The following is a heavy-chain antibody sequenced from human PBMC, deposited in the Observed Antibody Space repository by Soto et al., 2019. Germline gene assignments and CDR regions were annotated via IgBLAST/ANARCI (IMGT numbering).Heavy chain of an antibody. Sequence: GGSLRVSCAVSGFTFSSYSMSWVRQAPGRGLEWVSVISGSGDSTYYADSVKGRFTISRDNSKNTLYLQMNSLRAEDTAVYYCAKAVQVFWPDYWGQGTLVTVSS. V-gene: IGHV3-23*01. J-gene: IGHJ4*02. CDR2: ISGSGDST. CDR1: GFTFSSYS. CDR3: AKAVQVFWPDY. D-gene: IGHD3-9*01.